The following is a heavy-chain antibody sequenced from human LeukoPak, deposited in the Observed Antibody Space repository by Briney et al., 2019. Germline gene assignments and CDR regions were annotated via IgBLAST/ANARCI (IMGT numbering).Heavy chain of an antibody. J-gene: IGHJ4*02. V-gene: IGHV3-23*01. Sequence: PRGSLRLSCAASGFTFNNYAMSWVRQAPGKGLEWVSAISSGGGSAYYADSVKGRFTISRDNSKNTLYLQMNSLTAEDTAVCYCASRLPAGLGVDYWGQGNLVTVSS. CDR2: ISSGGGSA. CDR3: ASRLPAGLGVDY. D-gene: IGHD2-2*01. CDR1: GFTFNNYA.